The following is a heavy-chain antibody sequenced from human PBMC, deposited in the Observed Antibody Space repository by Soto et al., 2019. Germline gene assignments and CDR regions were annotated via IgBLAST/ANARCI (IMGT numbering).Heavy chain of an antibody. CDR3: AKSTVSNDPTVFTF. Sequence: GGSLRLSCAASEFTFSNYAMSWVRQAPGKGLEWVSSISDNGGTTYYADSVKGRFTISRDNSKNTLYLQMNSLRAEDTAVYYCAKSTVSNDPTVFTFWGQGTLVTVSS. J-gene: IGHJ4*02. CDR2: ISDNGGTT. V-gene: IGHV3-23*01. CDR1: EFTFSNYA. D-gene: IGHD4-4*01.